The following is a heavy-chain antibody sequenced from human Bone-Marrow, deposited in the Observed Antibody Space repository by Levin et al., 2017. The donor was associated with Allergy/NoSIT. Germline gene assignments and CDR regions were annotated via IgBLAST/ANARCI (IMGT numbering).Heavy chain of an antibody. J-gene: IGHJ4*02. CDR3: ARGWFGELLSH. CDR1: GFTFSSYD. Sequence: GESLKISCAASGFTFSSYDMHWVRQATGRGLEWVSAIYSGGSTYYADSVKGRFTISRDNSKNTLYLQLNSLSAEDTAVYYCARGWFGELLSHWGQGTLVTVSS. CDR2: IYSGGST. D-gene: IGHD3-10*01. V-gene: IGHV3-53*01.